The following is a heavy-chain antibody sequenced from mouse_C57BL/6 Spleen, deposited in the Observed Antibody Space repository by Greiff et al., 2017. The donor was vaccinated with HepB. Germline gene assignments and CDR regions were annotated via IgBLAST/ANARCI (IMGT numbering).Heavy chain of an antibody. J-gene: IGHJ2*01. V-gene: IGHV1-64*01. CDR2: IHPNSGST. CDR3: ARRTPLSYFDY. Sequence: QVQLQQPGAELVKPGASVKLSCKASGYTFTSYWMHWVKQRPGQGLEWIGMIHPNSGSTNYNEKFKSKATLTVDKSSSTAYMQLSSLTSEDSAVYYCARRTPLSYFDYWGQGTTLTVSS. CDR1: GYTFTSYW.